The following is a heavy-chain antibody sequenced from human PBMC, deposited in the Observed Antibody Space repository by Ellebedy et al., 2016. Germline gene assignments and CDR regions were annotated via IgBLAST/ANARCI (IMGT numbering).Heavy chain of an antibody. CDR3: ARDRAIYDFWSGRRSHYGMDV. J-gene: IGHJ6*02. Sequence: ASVKVSCKASGYTFTSYAISWVRQAPGQGLEWMGRIIPILGIANYAQKFQGRVTITADKSTSTAYMELSSLRSEDTAVYYCARDRAIYDFWSGRRSHYGMDVWGQGTTVTVSS. CDR2: IIPILGIA. V-gene: IGHV1-69*04. CDR1: GYTFTSYA. D-gene: IGHD3-3*01.